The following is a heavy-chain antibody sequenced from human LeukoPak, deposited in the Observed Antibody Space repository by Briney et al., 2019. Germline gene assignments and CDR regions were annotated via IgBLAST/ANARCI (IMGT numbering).Heavy chain of an antibody. CDR3: ARGTIAAAGYYYFDY. CDR1: GFTFSSYW. J-gene: IGHJ4*02. D-gene: IGHD6-13*01. CDR2: IKQDGIEK. V-gene: IGHV3-7*04. Sequence: PGGSLRLSCAASGFTFSSYWMSWVRQAPGKGLEWVANIKQDGIEKYYVDSVKGRFTIFRDDAKNSLYLQMNSLRAEDTAVYYCARGTIAAAGYYYFDYWGQGTQVTVSS.